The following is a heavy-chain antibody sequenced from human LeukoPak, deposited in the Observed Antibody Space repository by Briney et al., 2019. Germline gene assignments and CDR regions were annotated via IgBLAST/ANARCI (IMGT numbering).Heavy chain of an antibody. V-gene: IGHV3-23*01. CDR1: GFTFSNYA. CDR3: ATHMTTVTTGFDY. CDR2: ISGSGTST. D-gene: IGHD4-17*01. J-gene: IGHJ4*02. Sequence: GGSLRLSCTASGFTFSNYAMSWVRQAPGKGLERVSVISGSGTSTYYADSVKGRFTISRDNSKNTLYLQMNSLRAEDTAVYYCATHMTTVTTGFDYWGQGTLVTVPS.